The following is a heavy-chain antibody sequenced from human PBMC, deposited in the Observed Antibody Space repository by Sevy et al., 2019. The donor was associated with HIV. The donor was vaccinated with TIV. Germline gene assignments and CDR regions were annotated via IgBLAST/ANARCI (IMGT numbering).Heavy chain of an antibody. CDR3: ARGHGGDCYCGMDV. Sequence: ASVKVSCKASGGTFSSYGISWVRQAPGQGLEWMGGIIPIFGTANYAQKFQGRVTITADESTSTAYMELSSLRSEDTAVYYCARGHGGDCYCGMDVWGQGTTVTVSS. CDR2: IIPIFGTA. V-gene: IGHV1-69*13. CDR1: GGTFSSYG. J-gene: IGHJ6*02. D-gene: IGHD4-17*01.